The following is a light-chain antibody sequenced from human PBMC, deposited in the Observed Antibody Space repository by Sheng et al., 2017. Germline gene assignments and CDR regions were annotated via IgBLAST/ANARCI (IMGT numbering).Light chain of an antibody. CDR2: DAS. V-gene: IGKV3-20*01. Sequence: EFLLTQSPDTLSLSPGETATLSCRARQAIRGNFLAWYQQRPGQSPRLLIYDASYRAADIPERFSGSGSGADFTLTINRLEPEDFAVYYCHQYGDSPRSFGQGT. CDR3: HQYGDSPRS. J-gene: IGKJ2*04. CDR1: QAIRGNF.